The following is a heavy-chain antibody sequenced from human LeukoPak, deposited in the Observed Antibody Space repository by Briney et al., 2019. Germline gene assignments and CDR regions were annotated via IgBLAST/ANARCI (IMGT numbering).Heavy chain of an antibody. CDR3: ARGLTYADY. J-gene: IGHJ4*02. D-gene: IGHD4/OR15-4a*01. CDR2: IYDSGST. Sequence: SETLSLTCTVSGGSISSYYWSWIRQPPGKGLEWIGYIYDSGSTYYNPSLKSRVTMSVDTSKNQFSLKLSSVTAADTAVYYCARGLTYADYWGQGTLVTVSS. V-gene: IGHV4-59*04. CDR1: GGSISSYY.